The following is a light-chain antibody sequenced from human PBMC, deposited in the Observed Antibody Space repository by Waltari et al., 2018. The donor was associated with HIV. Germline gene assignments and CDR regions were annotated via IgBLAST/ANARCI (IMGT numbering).Light chain of an antibody. J-gene: IGLJ1*01. Sequence: QSALTQPASVSGSPGQSITISCVGVYDYVSWYQQHPGKAPKLMIFEVNYRPSGVSNRVSGSKSGNTSSLTISGLQADDEADYYCSSYGSTVTSYVFGTGTRVNVL. CDR3: SSYGSTVTSYV. V-gene: IGLV2-14*01. CDR2: EVN. CDR1: VGVYDY.